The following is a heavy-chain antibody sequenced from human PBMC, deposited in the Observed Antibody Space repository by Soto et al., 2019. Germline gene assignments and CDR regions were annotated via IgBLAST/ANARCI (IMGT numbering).Heavy chain of an antibody. D-gene: IGHD3-22*01. CDR3: ARGWAPRDNNDGSGYPRGWAYWYSEL. Sequence: QVQLVQSGAEVKKPGASVKVSCKASGYTFTSYDINWVRQATGQGLEWMGWMNPNSGNTGYAQKFQGRVTMTRNTDISTAYKERSSRRAEGTAVDYCARGWAPRDNNDGSGYPRGWAYWYSELWGRGTLDTVAA. J-gene: IGHJ2*01. CDR2: MNPNSGNT. V-gene: IGHV1-8*01. CDR1: GYTFTSYD.